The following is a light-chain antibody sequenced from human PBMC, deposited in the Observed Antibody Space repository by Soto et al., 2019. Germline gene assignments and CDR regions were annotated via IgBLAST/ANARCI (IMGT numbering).Light chain of an antibody. CDR1: SSDIGGYNY. CDR2: DVS. J-gene: IGLJ2*01. V-gene: IGLV2-14*03. CDR3: SSYGASSTL. Sequence: QSVLTQPASVSGSPGQSITISCTGSSSDIGGYNYVSWYQQHPGKAPKLLIYDVSYRPSGISDRFPGSKSGNTASLTISGLQPDDEADYYCSSYGASSTLFGGGTQLTVL.